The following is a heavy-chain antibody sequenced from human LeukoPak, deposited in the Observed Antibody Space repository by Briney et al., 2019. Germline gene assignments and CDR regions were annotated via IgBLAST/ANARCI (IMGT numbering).Heavy chain of an antibody. V-gene: IGHV1-2*02. D-gene: IGHD1-1*01. Sequence: ASVKVSCKASGYTFTGYYMHWVRQAPGQGPEWMGWINPNSGGTNYAQKFQGRVTMTRDTSISTAYMELSRLRSDDTAVYYCARGKAQGTTAGITRFDYWGQGTLVTVSS. J-gene: IGHJ4*02. CDR1: GYTFTGYY. CDR2: INPNSGGT. CDR3: ARGKAQGTTAGITRFDY.